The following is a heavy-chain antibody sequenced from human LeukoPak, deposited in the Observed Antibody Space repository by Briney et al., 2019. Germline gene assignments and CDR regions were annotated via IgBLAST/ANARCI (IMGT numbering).Heavy chain of an antibody. Sequence: PSQTLSLTCAVSGGSISSGGYSWSWIPQPPGKGLEWIGYIYPSGTTYYNPSLKSRVTISVDRSKNQFSLKVNSVTAADTAVYYCVRDGEGRSFDYWGQGTLVTVSS. V-gene: IGHV4-30-2*01. CDR3: VRDGEGRSFDY. CDR2: IYPSGTT. J-gene: IGHJ4*02. CDR1: GGSISSGGYS. D-gene: IGHD2-21*01.